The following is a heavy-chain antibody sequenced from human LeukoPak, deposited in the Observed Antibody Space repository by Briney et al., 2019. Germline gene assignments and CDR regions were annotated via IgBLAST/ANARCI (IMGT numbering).Heavy chain of an antibody. V-gene: IGHV3-74*01. CDR2: INSDGSST. CDR3: AREGSYGQFDY. Sequence: GGSLRLSCAASGFTFSNYRMHWVRQAPGKGLVWVSRINSDGSSTSYADSVKGRFTISRDNAKNTLYLQVNSLRAEDTAVYYCAREGSYGQFDYWGQGTLVTVSS. D-gene: IGHD5-18*01. CDR1: GFTFSNYR. J-gene: IGHJ4*02.